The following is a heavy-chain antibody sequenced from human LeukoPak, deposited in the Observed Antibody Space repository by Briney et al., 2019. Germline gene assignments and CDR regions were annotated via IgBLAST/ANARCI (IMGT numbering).Heavy chain of an antibody. J-gene: IGHJ6*02. CDR2: ISAYNGNT. V-gene: IGHV1-18*01. CDR1: GYTFTSYG. CDR3: ARTDIVATDDKIYYYYGMDV. Sequence: ASVTVSCKASGYTFTSYGISWVRQAPGQGLEWMGWISAYNGNTNYAQKLQGRVTMTTDTSTSTAYMELRSLRSDDTAVYYCARTDIVATDDKIYYYYGMDVWGQGTTVTVSS. D-gene: IGHD5-12*01.